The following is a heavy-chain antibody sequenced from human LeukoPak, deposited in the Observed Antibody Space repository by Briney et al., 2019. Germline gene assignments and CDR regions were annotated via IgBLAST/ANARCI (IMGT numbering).Heavy chain of an antibody. D-gene: IGHD2-15*01. CDR2: IYYSGST. V-gene: IGHV4-59*01. Sequence: PSGTLSLTCTVSGGSISSYYWSWIRQPPGKGLEWIGYIYYSGSTNYNPSLKSRVTISVDTSKNQFSLKLSSVTAADTAVYYCARAGVCSGGICYDPNWFDPWGQGTLVTVSS. J-gene: IGHJ5*02. CDR3: ARAGVCSGGICYDPNWFDP. CDR1: GGSISSYY.